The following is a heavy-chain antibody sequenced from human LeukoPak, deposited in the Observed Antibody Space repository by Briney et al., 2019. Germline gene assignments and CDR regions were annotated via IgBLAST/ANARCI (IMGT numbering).Heavy chain of an antibody. D-gene: IGHD1-26*01. V-gene: IGHV5-51*01. J-gene: IGHJ3*02. CDR2: IYPGDSDT. Sequence: GESLKISCKGSGYSFTSYWIGWVRQMPGKGLEWMGIIYPGDSDTRYSPSFQGQVTISADKSISTAYLQWSSLKASDTAMYYCARNWPQWELQTDDAFDIWGQGTMVTVSS. CDR3: ARNWPQWELQTDDAFDI. CDR1: GYSFTSYW.